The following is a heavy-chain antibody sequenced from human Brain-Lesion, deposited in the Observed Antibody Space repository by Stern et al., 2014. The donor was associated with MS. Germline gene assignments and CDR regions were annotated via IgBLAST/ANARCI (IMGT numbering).Heavy chain of an antibody. CDR3: AGEEDIRYCSGGSCTGNWFDP. Sequence: QVQLQESGPGLVKPSETLSLTCTVAGGSVSSTSYAWAWIRQPPGKGLEWIGTIYYSGNTYYSPSPKSRLTISLATSKNKFSLQLGLVTAADTAVYYCAGEEDIRYCSGGSCTGNWFDPWGQGTLVTVSS. J-gene: IGHJ5*02. V-gene: IGHV4-39*01. CDR1: GGSVSSTSYA. D-gene: IGHD2-15*01. CDR2: IYYSGNT.